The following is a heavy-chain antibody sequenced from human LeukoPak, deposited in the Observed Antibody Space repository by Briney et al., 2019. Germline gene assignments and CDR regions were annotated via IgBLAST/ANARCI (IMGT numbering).Heavy chain of an antibody. CDR2: ISTYDGNT. CDR1: GYSFTSYG. D-gene: IGHD2-21*02. Sequence: GASVKISCKASGYSFTSYGISWVRQAPGQGLEWMGWISTYDGNTNYAQRVQDRLTMTTDSSTSTAYMELRSLRSDDTAVYYCARKGCTGDCYRFDPWGQGTLVTVSS. CDR3: ARKGCTGDCYRFDP. V-gene: IGHV1-18*04. J-gene: IGHJ5*02.